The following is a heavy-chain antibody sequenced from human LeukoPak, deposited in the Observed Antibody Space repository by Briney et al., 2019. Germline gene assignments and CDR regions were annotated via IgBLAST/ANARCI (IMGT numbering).Heavy chain of an antibody. J-gene: IGHJ5*02. CDR2: ISYDGSNK. D-gene: IGHD4-17*01. CDR1: GFTFSIYA. CDR3: ARDGPPYGDMRNWFDP. Sequence: GGSLRLSCAASGFTFSIYAMHWVRQAPGKGLEWVAVISYDGSNKYYADSVKGRFTISRDNSKNTLYLQMNSLRPEDTAVYYRARDGPPYGDMRNWFDPWGQGTLVTVSS. V-gene: IGHV3-30-3*01.